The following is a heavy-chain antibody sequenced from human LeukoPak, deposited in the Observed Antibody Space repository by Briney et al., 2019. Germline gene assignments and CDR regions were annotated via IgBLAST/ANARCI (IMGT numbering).Heavy chain of an antibody. D-gene: IGHD4-23*01. J-gene: IGHJ4*02. Sequence: ASVTVSCKASGYTFTNYGISWVRQAPGQGLEWMGWISTYNGNTKYAQKVQGRVTLTTDTSTSTAYMELRSLRSDDTAVFYCARDDYGGNSGLFDYWGQGTLVTVSS. V-gene: IGHV1-18*01. CDR2: ISTYNGNT. CDR1: GYTFTNYG. CDR3: ARDDYGGNSGLFDY.